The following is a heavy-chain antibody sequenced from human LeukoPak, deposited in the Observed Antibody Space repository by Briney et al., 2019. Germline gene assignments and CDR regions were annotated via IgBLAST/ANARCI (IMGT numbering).Heavy chain of an antibody. CDR3: GRDHVYGGADY. V-gene: IGHV3-53*05. Sequence: GGSLRLSCAASGFTVSSNYMSWVRQAPGKGLEWVSVIHSGGNTFYADSVKGRFTMSRDNSKNSLYLQMKSLRTEDTALYYCGRDHVYGGADYWGQGTLVTVSS. CDR2: IHSGGNT. D-gene: IGHD4-23*01. J-gene: IGHJ4*02. CDR1: GFTVSSNY.